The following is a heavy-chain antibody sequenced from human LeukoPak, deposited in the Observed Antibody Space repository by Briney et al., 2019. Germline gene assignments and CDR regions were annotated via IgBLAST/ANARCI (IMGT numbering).Heavy chain of an antibody. CDR2: ISGSGGST. D-gene: IGHD1-14*01. CDR3: ARDLGTGVDYFDY. Sequence: GGSLRLSCAASGFTFSSYATSWVRQAPGKGLEWVSAISGSGGSTYYADSVKGRFTISRDNAKNSLYLQMNSLRAEDTAVYYCARDLGTGVDYFDYWGQGTLVTVSS. V-gene: IGHV3-23*01. CDR1: GFTFSSYA. J-gene: IGHJ4*02.